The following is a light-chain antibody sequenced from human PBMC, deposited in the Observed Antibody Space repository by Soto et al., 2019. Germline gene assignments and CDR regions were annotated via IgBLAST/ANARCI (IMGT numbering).Light chain of an antibody. CDR1: QSIGTW. Sequence: DLQMTQSPSSVSASVGDRVTITCRASQSIGTWLGWYQQKPGTVPKLLIYAASSLQSGVPSRFSGSGDGTEFTLTLTSLQSEDFGTYYCQQGDSFPITFGQGTRQEIK. J-gene: IGKJ5*01. V-gene: IGKV1-12*01. CDR2: AAS. CDR3: QQGDSFPIT.